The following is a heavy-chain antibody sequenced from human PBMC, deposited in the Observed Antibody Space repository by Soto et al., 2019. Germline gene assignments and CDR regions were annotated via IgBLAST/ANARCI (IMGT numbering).Heavy chain of an antibody. CDR3: ASCGPLEMATITAFDI. V-gene: IGHV4-34*01. CDR2: INHSGST. J-gene: IGHJ3*02. D-gene: IGHD5-12*01. CDR1: GGSFSGYY. Sequence: QVQLQQWGAGLLKPSETLFLTCAVYGGSFSGYYWSWIRQPPGKGLEWIGEINHSGSTNYNPSLKSRVTISVDTSKTQFSLKLSSVTAADTAVYYCASCGPLEMATITAFDIWGQGTMVTVSS.